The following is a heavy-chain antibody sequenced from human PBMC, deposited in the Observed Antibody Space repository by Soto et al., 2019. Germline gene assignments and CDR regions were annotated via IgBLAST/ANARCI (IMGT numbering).Heavy chain of an antibody. CDR2: INAGNGNT. J-gene: IGHJ4*02. D-gene: IGHD5-18*01. V-gene: IGHV1-3*01. CDR3: ARSGYSYGSIDY. Sequence: ASVKVSCKASGYSFTDYYMHWVRQAPGQRLEWMGWINAGNGNTKYSQKFQGRVTITRDTSASTAYMELSSLRSEDTAVYYCARSGYSYGSIDYWGQGTLVTVSS. CDR1: GYSFTDYY.